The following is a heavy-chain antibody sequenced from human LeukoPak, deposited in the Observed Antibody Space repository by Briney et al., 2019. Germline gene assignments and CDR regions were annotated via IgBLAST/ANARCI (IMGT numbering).Heavy chain of an antibody. D-gene: IGHD1-7*01. CDR3: ARDREGRTTGTTGYYYGMDV. V-gene: IGHV4-59*01. CDR1: GGSISSNY. J-gene: IGHJ6*02. CDR2: IYYSGST. Sequence: SETLSLTCTVSGGSISSNYWSWIRQPPGKGLEWIGYIYYSGSTNYNPSLKSRVTISVDTSKNQFSLKLSSVTAADTAVYYCARDREGRTTGTTGYYYGMDVWGQGTTVTVSS.